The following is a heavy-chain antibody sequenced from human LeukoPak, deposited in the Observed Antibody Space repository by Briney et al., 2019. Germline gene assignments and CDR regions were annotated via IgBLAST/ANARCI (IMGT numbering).Heavy chain of an antibody. CDR2: VTSYNGDT. J-gene: IGHJ5*02. CDR1: GYTFNNYG. Sequence: ASVKVSCKASGYTFNNYGISWVRQAPGQGLEWMGWVTSYNGDTNYAQKFQGRVTMSADTSTSTAYMELRSLRFDDTAIYYCAKDWHILTGRNCFDPWGQGTLVTVSS. D-gene: IGHD3-9*01. CDR3: AKDWHILTGRNCFDP. V-gene: IGHV1-18*01.